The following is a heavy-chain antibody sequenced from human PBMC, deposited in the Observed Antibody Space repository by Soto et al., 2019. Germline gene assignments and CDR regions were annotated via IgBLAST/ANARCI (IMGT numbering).Heavy chain of an antibody. CDR1: GGTFSSYA. J-gene: IGHJ3*02. CDR3: ARARGGKKGAFDI. V-gene: IGHV1-69*13. D-gene: IGHD1-26*01. Sequence: GASVKVSCKASGGTFSSYAISWVRQAPGQGLEWMGGIIPIFGTANYAQKFQGRVTITADESTSTAYMELSSLRSEDTAVYYCARARGGKKGAFDIWGQGTMVTVSS. CDR2: IIPIFGTA.